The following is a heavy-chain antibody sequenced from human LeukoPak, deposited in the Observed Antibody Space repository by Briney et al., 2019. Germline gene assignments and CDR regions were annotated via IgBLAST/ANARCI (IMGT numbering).Heavy chain of an antibody. CDR3: ARIDTAMDNWFDP. V-gene: IGHV1-69*01. Sequence: SVKVSCKASGGTFSSYAISWVRQALGQGLEWMGGIIPIFGTANYAQKFQGRVTITADESTSTAYMELSSLRSEDTAVYYCARIDTAMDNWFDPWGQGTLVTVSS. J-gene: IGHJ5*02. D-gene: IGHD5-18*01. CDR1: GGTFSSYA. CDR2: IIPIFGTA.